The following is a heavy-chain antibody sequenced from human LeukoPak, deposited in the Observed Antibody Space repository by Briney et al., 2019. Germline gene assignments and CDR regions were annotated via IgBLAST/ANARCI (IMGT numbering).Heavy chain of an antibody. V-gene: IGHV5-51*01. D-gene: IGHD5-18*01. Sequence: GESLKISCKGFGYSFTSYWIGWVRQMPREGLEWMGIIYPGDSDTRYSPSFQGQVTISADKSISTAYLQWSSLKASDTAVYYCARSGGSSYGYTFIDYWGQGTLVTVSS. CDR2: IYPGDSDT. CDR1: GYSFTSYW. CDR3: ARSGGSSYGYTFIDY. J-gene: IGHJ4*02.